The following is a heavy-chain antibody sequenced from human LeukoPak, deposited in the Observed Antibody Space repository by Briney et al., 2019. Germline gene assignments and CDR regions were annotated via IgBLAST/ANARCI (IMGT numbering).Heavy chain of an antibody. D-gene: IGHD3-10*01. V-gene: IGHV3-48*02. Sequence: GGSLRLSCAASGFTFSSYSMNWVRQAPGKGREWVSYISSSSSTIYYADSVKGRFTISRDNAKNSLYLQMNSLRDEDTAVYYCARVGPLWFGELFTPLPYYYYYGMDVWGQGTTVTVSS. CDR1: GFTFSSYS. J-gene: IGHJ6*02. CDR2: ISSSSSTI. CDR3: ARVGPLWFGELFTPLPYYYYYGMDV.